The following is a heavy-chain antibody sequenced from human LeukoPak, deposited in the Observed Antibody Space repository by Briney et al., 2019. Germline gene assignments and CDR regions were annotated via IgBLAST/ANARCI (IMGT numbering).Heavy chain of an antibody. CDR1: GGTFSSYA. CDR2: IIPIFGTA. D-gene: IGHD2-2*01. J-gene: IGHJ4*02. CDR3: ARDNLYRFGSHRCSSTSCSRFTGDY. V-gene: IGHV1-69*13. Sequence: SVKVSCKASGGTFSSYAISWVRQAPGQGLEWMGGIIPIFGTANYAQKFQGRVTITADESTSTAYMELSSLRSEDTAVYYCARDNLYRFGSHRCSSTSCSRFTGDYWGQGTLVTVSS.